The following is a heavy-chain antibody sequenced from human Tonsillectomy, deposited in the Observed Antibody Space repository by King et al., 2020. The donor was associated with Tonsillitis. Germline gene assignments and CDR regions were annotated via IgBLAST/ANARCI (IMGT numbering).Heavy chain of an antibody. Sequence: QLVQSGAEVKKTGSSVKVSCKASGGTFSNYAVNWVRQAPGQGLEWMGGIIPIFGTPNYAQKFQGRVTITADESTGTAYMGLSSLGFEDTAVYYCARLSRYYYGDSLWGQGTLVTVSS. V-gene: IGHV1-69*01. J-gene: IGHJ4*02. D-gene: IGHD4-17*01. CDR3: ARLSRYYYGDSL. CDR1: GGTFSNYA. CDR2: IIPIFGTP.